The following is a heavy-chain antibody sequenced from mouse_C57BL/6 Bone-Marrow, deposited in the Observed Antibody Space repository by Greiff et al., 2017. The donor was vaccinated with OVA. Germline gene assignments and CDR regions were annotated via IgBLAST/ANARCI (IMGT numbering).Heavy chain of an antibody. Sequence: EVKLVESGGGLVQSGRSLRLSCAPSGFTFSDFYMEWVRQAPGKGLEWIAASRNKANDYTTEYSASVKGRFIVSRDTSQSILYLQMNALRAEDTAIYYCARGIYYGNYPFACWGQGTLVTVSA. J-gene: IGHJ3*01. CDR2: SRNKANDYTT. CDR3: ARGIYYGNYPFAC. D-gene: IGHD2-1*01. V-gene: IGHV7-1*01. CDR1: GFTFSDFY.